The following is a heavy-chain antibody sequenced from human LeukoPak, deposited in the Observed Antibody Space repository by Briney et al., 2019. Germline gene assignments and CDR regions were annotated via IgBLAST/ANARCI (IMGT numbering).Heavy chain of an antibody. Sequence: SETLSLTCTVSGGSISSYYWSWIRQPPGKGLEWVGYIYYSGRTNYNPSLRSRVTISVDTSKNQFSLKLSSVTAADTAVYYCARARLDSRYNWFDPWGQGTLVTVSS. J-gene: IGHJ5*02. CDR1: GGSISSYY. V-gene: IGHV4-59*08. CDR2: IYYSGRT. D-gene: IGHD6-13*01. CDR3: ARARLDSRYNWFDP.